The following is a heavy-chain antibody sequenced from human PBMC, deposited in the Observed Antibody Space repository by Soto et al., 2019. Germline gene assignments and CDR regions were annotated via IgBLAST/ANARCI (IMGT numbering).Heavy chain of an antibody. Sequence: ALVKVDCKASGYRNPGYCGSWVRQATGQGLEWMGWMNPNSGNTGYAQKFQGRVTMPRNTSISTAYMELSSLRSEDTAVYYCARGNKLHDYWGQGTLVTVSS. CDR3: ARGNKLHDY. D-gene: IGHD6-6*01. V-gene: IGHV1-8*01. J-gene: IGHJ4*02. CDR2: MNPNSGNT. CDR1: GYRNPGYC.